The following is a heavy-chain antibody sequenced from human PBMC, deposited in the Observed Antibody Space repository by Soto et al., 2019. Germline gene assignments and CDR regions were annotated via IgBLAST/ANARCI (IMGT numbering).Heavy chain of an antibody. CDR1: GYTLTELS. D-gene: IGHD1-26*01. CDR2: FDPEDGET. CDR3: ATVTWDLNYYYGMDV. Sequence: GASVKVSFKVSGYTLTELSMHWVRQAPGKGLEWMGGFDPEDGETIYAQKFQGRVTMTEDTSTDTAYMELSSLRSEDTAVYYCATVTWDLNYYYGMDVWGQGTTVTVSS. J-gene: IGHJ6*02. V-gene: IGHV1-24*01.